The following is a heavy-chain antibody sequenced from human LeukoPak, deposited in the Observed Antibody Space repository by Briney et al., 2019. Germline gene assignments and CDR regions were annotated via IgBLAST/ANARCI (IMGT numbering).Heavy chain of an antibody. CDR2: IIPICGTA. CDR3: ARDRQGGFLESG. Sequence: WASVKVSCKASGGTFSSYAISWVRQAPGQGLEWMGGIIPICGTANYAQKFQGRVTITTDESTSTAYMELSSLRSEDTAVYYCARDRQGGFLESGWGQGTLVTVSS. V-gene: IGHV1-69*05. D-gene: IGHD3-3*01. CDR1: GGTFSSYA. J-gene: IGHJ4*02.